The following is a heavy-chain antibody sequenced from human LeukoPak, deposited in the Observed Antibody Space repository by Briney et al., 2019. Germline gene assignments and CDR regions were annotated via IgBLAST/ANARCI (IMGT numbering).Heavy chain of an antibody. V-gene: IGHV4-59*01. J-gene: IGHJ3*01. Sequence: SETLSLTCTVSGGSISDYHWSWIRQPPGKGLEWIGYIYYSGSTNYNPSLKSRGTISLDTSKNQFSLKLNSVTAADTAVYYCARAVTSLDAFNLWGQGTMVTVSS. D-gene: IGHD5-18*01. CDR1: GGSISDYH. CDR2: IYYSGST. CDR3: ARAVTSLDAFNL.